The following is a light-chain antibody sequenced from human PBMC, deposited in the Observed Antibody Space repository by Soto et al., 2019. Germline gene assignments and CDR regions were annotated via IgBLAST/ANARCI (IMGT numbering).Light chain of an antibody. J-gene: IGKJ4*01. CDR1: QSVNSW. V-gene: IGKV1-5*01. Sequence: DIQITQSPSTLSAFVGDRVTITCRASQSVNSWLAWYQQRPGKAPKLLIYDASTLESGVPSRFSGSGSGTEFTLTISSLQPDDFETYYCHQYNSYHTFGGGTKVDIK. CDR2: DAS. CDR3: HQYNSYHT.